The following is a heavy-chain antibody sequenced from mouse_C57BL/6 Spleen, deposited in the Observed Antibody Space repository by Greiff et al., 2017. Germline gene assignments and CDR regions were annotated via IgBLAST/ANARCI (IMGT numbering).Heavy chain of an antibody. CDR3: ANSNAWFAY. Sequence: VQLVESGPELVKPGASVKISCKASGYAFSSSWMNWVKQRPGKGLEWIGRIHPGDGDTNYNGKFKGKATLTADKSSSTAYMQLNSLTSEDSAVCCCANSNAWFAYWGQGTLVTVSA. J-gene: IGHJ3*01. D-gene: IGHD2-5*01. CDR1: GYAFSSSW. V-gene: IGHV1-82*01. CDR2: IHPGDGDT.